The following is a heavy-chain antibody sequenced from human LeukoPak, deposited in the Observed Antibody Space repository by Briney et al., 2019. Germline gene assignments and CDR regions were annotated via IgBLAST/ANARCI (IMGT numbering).Heavy chain of an antibody. CDR1: GDSINSGTYY. D-gene: IGHD1-26*01. CDR3: ARDRKWGLQVYFDY. J-gene: IGHJ4*02. Sequence: SQTLSLTCSVSGDSINSGTYYWSWIRQPAGKGLEWIGRINTSGSTNYNPSLKSRVTISVDTSKNQFSLKLSSVTAADTAVYYCARDRKWGLQVYFDYWGQGTLVTVSS. CDR2: INTSGST. V-gene: IGHV4-61*02.